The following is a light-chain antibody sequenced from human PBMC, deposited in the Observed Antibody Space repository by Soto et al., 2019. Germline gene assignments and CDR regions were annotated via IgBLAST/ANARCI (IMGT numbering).Light chain of an antibody. CDR2: GNT. CDR3: KSYVSGLGANYV. V-gene: IGLV1-40*01. J-gene: IGLJ1*01. Sequence: QSVLTQPPSVSGAPGQRVTISCTGSSSNLGAGYDVHWYQQLPGTAPKLLIYGNTNRPSGVPDRFSGSKSGTSASLAITGLQAEYEGEYYGKSYVSGLGANYVFGTRTKVTVL. CDR1: SSNLGAGYD.